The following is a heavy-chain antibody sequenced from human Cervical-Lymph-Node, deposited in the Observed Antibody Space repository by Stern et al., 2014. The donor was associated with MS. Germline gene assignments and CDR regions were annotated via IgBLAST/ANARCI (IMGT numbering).Heavy chain of an antibody. CDR3: ARRGDGYMGIDY. V-gene: IGHV5-51*03. D-gene: IGHD5-24*01. CDR1: GYRFTNNW. J-gene: IGHJ4*02. Sequence: VQLGQSGAEVKKPGESLRISCEVSGYRFTNNWIGWVRQMPGKGLEWMGIIYPGDSETRYSPSFQGQGPILVAKSNTTAYLQSSSLKASDTAIYYCARRGDGYMGIDYWGQGTLVTVSS. CDR2: IYPGDSET.